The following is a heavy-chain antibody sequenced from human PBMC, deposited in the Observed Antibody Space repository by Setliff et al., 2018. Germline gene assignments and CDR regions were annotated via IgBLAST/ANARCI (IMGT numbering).Heavy chain of an antibody. CDR3: ATKRLYYNFWSGYSSADAFDI. J-gene: IGHJ3*02. CDR1: GGTFSSYA. D-gene: IGHD3-3*01. CDR2: IIPILGIA. Sequence: GASVKVSCKASGGTFSSYAISWVRQAPGQGLEWMGGIIPILGIANYAQKFQGRVTITEDTSTDTAYMELSSLRSEDTAVYYCATKRLYYNFWSGYSSADAFDIWGQGTMVTVSS. V-gene: IGHV1-69*10.